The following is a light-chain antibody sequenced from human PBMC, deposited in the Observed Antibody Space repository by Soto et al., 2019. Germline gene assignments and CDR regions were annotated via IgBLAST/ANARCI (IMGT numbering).Light chain of an antibody. J-gene: IGLJ2*01. V-gene: IGLV2-14*01. CDR1: SSDVGAYNY. CDR3: SSYTSSNTLV. Sequence: QSVLTQPASVSGSPGQSITISCTGTSSDVGAYNYVSRYQQHPGKAPKLMIFEVSDRPSGVSNRFSGSKSGNTASLTISGLQAEDEADYYCSSYTSSNTLVFGGGTKQTVL. CDR2: EVS.